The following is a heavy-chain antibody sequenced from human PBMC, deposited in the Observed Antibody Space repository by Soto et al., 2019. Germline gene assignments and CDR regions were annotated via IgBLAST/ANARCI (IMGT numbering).Heavy chain of an antibody. V-gene: IGHV4-61*01. CDR2: IYYSGST. CDR3: ARGVDRQWADF. J-gene: IGHJ4*02. D-gene: IGHD6-19*01. CDR1: GGSVSSGSYY. Sequence: KPSETLSLTCTVSGGSVSSGSYYWSWIRQPPGKGLEWIGYIYYSGSTNYNPSLKSRVTISVDTSKDQFSLNLSSVTAADTAVYYCARGVDRQWADFWGQGALVTVSS.